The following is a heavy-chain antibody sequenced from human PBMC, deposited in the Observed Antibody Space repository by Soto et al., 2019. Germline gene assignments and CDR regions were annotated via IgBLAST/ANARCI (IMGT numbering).Heavy chain of an antibody. V-gene: IGHV3-23*01. J-gene: IGHJ4*02. CDR1: GFTFSSYA. CDR2: ISGSGGST. Sequence: GGSLRLSCAASGFTFSSYAMSWVRQAPGKGLEWVSAISGSGGSTYYADSVKGRFTISRDNSKNTLYLQMNSLRAEDTAVYYCAKQMDYASSGYWSDYWGQGTLVSVSS. CDR3: AKQMDYASSGYWSDY. D-gene: IGHD3-22*01.